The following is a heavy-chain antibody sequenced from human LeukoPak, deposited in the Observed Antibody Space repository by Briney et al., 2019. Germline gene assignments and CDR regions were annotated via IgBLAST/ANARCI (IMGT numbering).Heavy chain of an antibody. CDR3: ARVDNWKVAFDI. CDR2: ISSSGSTI. CDR1: GFTFSSYE. D-gene: IGHD1-20*01. V-gene: IGHV3-48*03. J-gene: IGHJ3*02. Sequence: PGGSLRLSCAASGFTFSSYEMNWVRQAPGKGLEWVSYISSSGSTIYYADSVKGRSTISRDNAKNSLYLQMNSLRAEDTAVYYCARVDNWKVAFDIWGQGTMVTVSS.